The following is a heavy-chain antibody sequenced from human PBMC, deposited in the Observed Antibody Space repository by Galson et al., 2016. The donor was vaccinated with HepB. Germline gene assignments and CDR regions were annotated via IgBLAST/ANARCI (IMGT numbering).Heavy chain of an antibody. J-gene: IGHJ4*02. D-gene: IGHD1/OR15-1a*01. Sequence: SLRLSCAVSGFTVNNNCMSWVRQAPGKGLEGVSVMYSGGVTNYGDSVKGRATISRDNSKNILYLQLNSLRVEDTGVYYCATHPEHPHGSSGGQGTLVTVSS. V-gene: IGHV3-66*01. CDR3: ATHPEHPHGSS. CDR2: MYSGGVT. CDR1: GFTVNNNC.